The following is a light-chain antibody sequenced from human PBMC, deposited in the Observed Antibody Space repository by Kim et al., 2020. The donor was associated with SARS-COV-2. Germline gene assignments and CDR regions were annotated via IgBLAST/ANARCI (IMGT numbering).Light chain of an antibody. CDR3: QQHINWPLT. J-gene: IGKJ4*01. V-gene: IGKV3-15*01. Sequence: VYLGQRATPSCRASESVQTFLAWYQQKPGQHPRLLIYGASTRATGIPARFSGSGSGTDFTVTISSLQPEDAAVYYCQQHINWPLTFGGGTKVDIK. CDR1: ESVQTF. CDR2: GAS.